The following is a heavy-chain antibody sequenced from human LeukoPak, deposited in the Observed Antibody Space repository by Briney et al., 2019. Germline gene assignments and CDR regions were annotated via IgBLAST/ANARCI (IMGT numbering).Heavy chain of an antibody. J-gene: IGHJ4*02. CDR1: GFTFSSYG. CDR2: ISYDGSNK. CDR3: AKGLDYYDSGGSVY. D-gene: IGHD3-22*01. Sequence: GGSLRLSCAASGFTFSSYGMHWVRQAPGKGLEWVAVISYDGSNKYYADSVKGRFTISRDNSKNTLYLQMNSLRAEDTAVYYCAKGLDYYDSGGSVYWGQGTLVTVSS. V-gene: IGHV3-30*18.